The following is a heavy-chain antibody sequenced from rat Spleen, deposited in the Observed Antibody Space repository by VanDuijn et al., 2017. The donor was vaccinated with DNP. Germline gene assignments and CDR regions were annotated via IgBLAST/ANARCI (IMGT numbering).Heavy chain of an antibody. CDR1: GFIFSNYW. D-gene: IGHD1-4*01. Sequence: EVQLVESGGGPVQPGRSLKLSCVTSGFIFSNYWMTWIRQAPGKGLEWVASISYDGGSTYYRDSVKGRFTISRDNAKSSLYLQMDSLRSEDTATYYCTTLRLPGYNPHWGQGVMVTVSS. CDR2: ISYDGGST. V-gene: IGHV5-31*01. J-gene: IGHJ2*01. CDR3: TTLRLPGYNPH.